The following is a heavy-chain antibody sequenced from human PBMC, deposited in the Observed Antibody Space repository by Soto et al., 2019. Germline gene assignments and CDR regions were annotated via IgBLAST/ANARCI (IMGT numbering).Heavy chain of an antibody. J-gene: IGHJ6*02. CDR2: INSQSGGT. CDR1: GYAFTDYY. D-gene: IGHD5-18*01. V-gene: IGHV1-2*02. CDR3: ARSDTDMAAPYYGRDV. Sequence: SVKVSCKASGYAFTDYYMHWVRQAPGQGLEWMGWINSQSGGTNLAQRFQGRVTMTRDTSISTTHLEVSRLRSDDTAIFYCARSDTDMAAPYYGRDVWGQGTTVTVS.